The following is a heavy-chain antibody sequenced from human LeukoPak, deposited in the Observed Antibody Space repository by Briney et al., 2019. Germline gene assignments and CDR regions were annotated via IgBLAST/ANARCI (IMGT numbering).Heavy chain of an antibody. Sequence: SVKVSCKASGGTFSSYAISWVRQAPGQGLEWMGGIIPIFGTANYAQKFQARVTITADESTSTAYMELSSLRSEDTAVYYCARGVAYGSGSYYKYYFDYWGQGTLVTVSS. V-gene: IGHV1-69*13. J-gene: IGHJ4*02. CDR3: ARGVAYGSGSYYKYYFDY. D-gene: IGHD3-10*01. CDR1: GGTFSSYA. CDR2: IIPIFGTA.